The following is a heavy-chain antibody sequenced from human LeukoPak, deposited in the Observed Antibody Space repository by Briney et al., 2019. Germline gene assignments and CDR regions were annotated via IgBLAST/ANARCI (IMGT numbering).Heavy chain of an antibody. CDR2: ISSNGGST. Sequence: SLRLSSSASAFSFSSYAAHWVRQAQGKGLEYVSAISSNGGSTYYADSVKGRFTISRDNSKNTLYLQMSSLRAEDTAVYYCVKSTEVNYGSGTFDYWGQGTLVTVSS. CDR1: AFSFSSYA. J-gene: IGHJ4*02. D-gene: IGHD3-10*01. CDR3: VKSTEVNYGSGTFDY. V-gene: IGHV3-64D*06.